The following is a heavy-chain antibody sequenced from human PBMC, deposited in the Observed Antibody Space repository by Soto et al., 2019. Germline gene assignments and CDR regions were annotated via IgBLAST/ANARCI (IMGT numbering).Heavy chain of an antibody. D-gene: IGHD6-19*01. CDR3: ARVHDVAGAGHGAFDI. Sequence: QVQLVQSGAEVKKPGSSVKVSCTASGGPFRSYAIRWVRQAPGQGLEWMGGIIPIFGTANYAQKFQGRVTSTADESTSTADMEVSSLRSEDTAVDYWARVHDVAGAGHGAFDIWGQGTMVTVSS. CDR1: GGPFRSYA. J-gene: IGHJ3*02. CDR2: IIPIFGTA. V-gene: IGHV1-69*01.